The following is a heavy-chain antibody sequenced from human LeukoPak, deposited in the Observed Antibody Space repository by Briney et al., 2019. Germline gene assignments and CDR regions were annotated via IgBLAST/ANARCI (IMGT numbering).Heavy chain of an antibody. CDR2: IYYSGST. V-gene: IGHV4-39*01. Sequence: SETLSLTCTVSGGSISSSSYYWGWIRQPPGKGLEWIGSIYYSGSTYYNPSLKSRVTISVDTSKNHFSLKLSSVTAADTAVYYCARPYGSSGYWDYWGQGTLVTVSS. CDR3: ARPYGSSGYWDY. CDR1: GGSISSSSYY. D-gene: IGHD3-22*01. J-gene: IGHJ4*02.